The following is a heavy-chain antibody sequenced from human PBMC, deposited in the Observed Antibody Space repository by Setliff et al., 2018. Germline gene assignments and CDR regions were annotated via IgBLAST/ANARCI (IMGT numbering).Heavy chain of an antibody. Sequence: PRGSPKISCKGSGYSFTSYWIGWVRQMPGKGLEWMGIIYPADSDTRYSPSFQGQVTISADQSISTAYLQWSSLKASDTAMYYCATLGIDIEGVSAHAFDIWGQGTMVTVSS. CDR2: IYPADSDT. J-gene: IGHJ3*02. CDR1: GYSFTSYW. V-gene: IGHV5-51*01. D-gene: IGHD1-26*01. CDR3: ATLGIDIEGVSAHAFDI.